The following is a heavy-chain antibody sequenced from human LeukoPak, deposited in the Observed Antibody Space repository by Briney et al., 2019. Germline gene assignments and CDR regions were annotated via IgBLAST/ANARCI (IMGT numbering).Heavy chain of an antibody. CDR3: ARGDYGDSFDY. Sequence: SEPLSLTCTVSGVSLSISSYYWGWIRQPAGKGLEWMGSIYYSGSTYYNPSLKSRVTRSVDTYKNQFSLKLSSVTAADTAGYYCARGDYGDSFDYWGQGTLVTVSS. J-gene: IGHJ4*02. D-gene: IGHD4-17*01. V-gene: IGHV4-39*07. CDR2: IYYSGST. CDR1: GVSLSISSYY.